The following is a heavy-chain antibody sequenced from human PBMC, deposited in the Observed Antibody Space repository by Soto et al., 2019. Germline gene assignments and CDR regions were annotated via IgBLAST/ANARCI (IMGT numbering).Heavy chain of an antibody. CDR2: IKQDGSEK. CDR1: GFSFSTYW. Sequence: GGSLRLSCAASGFSFSTYWMSWVRQTQGKRLEWVANIKQDGSEKYFVDSVQGRFTISRDNAMNLLYLQMNSLRAEDTAVYYCARRNSGTYYTPEIWFDPWGQGTPVTVSS. V-gene: IGHV3-7*04. CDR3: ARRNSGTYYTPEIWFDP. J-gene: IGHJ5*02. D-gene: IGHD3-10*01.